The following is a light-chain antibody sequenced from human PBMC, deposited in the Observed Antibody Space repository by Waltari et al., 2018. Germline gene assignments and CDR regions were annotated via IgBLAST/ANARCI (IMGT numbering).Light chain of an antibody. CDR3: SSYTTSSAPGV. Sequence: QSALTQPASVSGSPGQSITISCSGTDSDVGAYPFVSWYQQHPGKAPHLIIYEVSNRPSGISNRFSASKSGNTASLTISGLQAEDEADYYCSSYTTSSAPGVFGTGTRVTVL. V-gene: IGLV2-14*01. CDR2: EVS. J-gene: IGLJ1*01. CDR1: DSDVGAYPF.